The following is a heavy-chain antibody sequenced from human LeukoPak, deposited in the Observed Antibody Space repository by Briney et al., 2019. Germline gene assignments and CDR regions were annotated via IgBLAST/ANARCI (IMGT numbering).Heavy chain of an antibody. CDR3: ARGIWSSHNKDYYFDY. J-gene: IGHJ4*02. CDR1: GYTFTNYA. Sequence: ASVKVSCKASGYTFTNYAMNWVRQAPGQGLEWMGWFNAANGKTKSSQRFQDRVTITRDTSASTAYMELNSLRSEDTAVYYCARGIWSSHNKDYYFDYWGQGSLVTVSS. V-gene: IGHV1-3*01. CDR2: FNAANGKT. D-gene: IGHD2-21*01.